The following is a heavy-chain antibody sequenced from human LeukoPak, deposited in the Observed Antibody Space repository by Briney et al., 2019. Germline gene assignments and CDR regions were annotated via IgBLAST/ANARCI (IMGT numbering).Heavy chain of an antibody. CDR1: DGSISSYF. V-gene: IGHV4-59*08. Sequence: SETLSLTCTVSDGSISSYFWSWIRQPPGKGLEWIGYIYYSGSTNYNPSLKSRVTISVDTSKNQFSLKLSSVTAADTAVYYCARLAPFKLGGLGWFDPWGQGTLVTVSS. CDR3: ARLAPFKLGGLGWFDP. CDR2: IYYSGST. J-gene: IGHJ5*02. D-gene: IGHD3-16*01.